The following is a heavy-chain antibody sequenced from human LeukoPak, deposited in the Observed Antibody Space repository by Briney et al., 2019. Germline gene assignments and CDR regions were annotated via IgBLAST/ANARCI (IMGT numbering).Heavy chain of an antibody. D-gene: IGHD6-6*01. J-gene: IGHJ4*02. CDR2: ISWDGSST. Sequence: PGGSLRLSCAASGFSFDDYPMHWVRQAPGKGLECVSLISWDGSSTYYADSVKGRFTISRDNSKSSRYLQMSSLRTEDTAFYYCAKGRLFSSSSPPDYWGQGTLVTVSS. V-gene: IGHV3-43*01. CDR3: AKGRLFSSSSPPDY. CDR1: GFSFDDYP.